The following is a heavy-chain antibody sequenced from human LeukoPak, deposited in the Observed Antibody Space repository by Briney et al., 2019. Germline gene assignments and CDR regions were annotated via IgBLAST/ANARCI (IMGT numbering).Heavy chain of an antibody. D-gene: IGHD3-10*01. V-gene: IGHV3-48*03. J-gene: IGHJ4*02. CDR1: GFTFSSYE. CDR2: ISSSGSTI. Sequence: QPGGSLRLSCVASGFTFSSYEMNWVRQAPGKGLEWVSYISSSGSTIYYPDSVKGRFTISRDNSKNTLYLQMNSLRAEDTAVYYCAKGSSGSYGYWGQGTLVTVSS. CDR3: AKGSSGSYGY.